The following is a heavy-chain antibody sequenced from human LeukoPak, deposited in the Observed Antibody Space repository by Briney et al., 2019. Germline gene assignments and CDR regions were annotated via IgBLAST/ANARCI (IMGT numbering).Heavy chain of an antibody. CDR3: AARRDGYNNWYFDL. D-gene: IGHD5-24*01. CDR1: GSSISSYY. V-gene: IGHV4-59*01. CDR2: IYYSGST. J-gene: IGHJ2*01. Sequence: PSETLSLTCTVSGSSISSYYWSWIRQPPGKALEWIGFIYYSGSTNYNPSLKSRVTMSVDTSKNHFSLNLSSVTAADTAVYYCAARRDGYNNWYFDLWGRGTLVTVSS.